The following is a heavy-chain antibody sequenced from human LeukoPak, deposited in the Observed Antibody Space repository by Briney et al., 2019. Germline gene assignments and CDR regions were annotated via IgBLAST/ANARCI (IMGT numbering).Heavy chain of an antibody. V-gene: IGHV4-59*08. CDR1: GGSISPYY. CDR2: THYIGST. J-gene: IGHJ4*02. CDR3: ARYLMIGGYAYVFDY. Sequence: PSETLSLTCAVSGGSISPYYWSWIRQPPGKGLEWIGFTHYIGSTNYNPSLKSRVTISVDMSKNHFSLKLSSVTAADTAVYYCARYLMIGGYAYVFDYWGQGTLATVSS. D-gene: IGHD3-16*01.